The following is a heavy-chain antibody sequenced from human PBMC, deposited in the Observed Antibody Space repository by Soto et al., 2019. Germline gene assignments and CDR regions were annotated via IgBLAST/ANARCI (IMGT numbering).Heavy chain of an antibody. V-gene: IGHV3-21*01. CDR1: GFTFSSYS. CDR3: AREVFSPPFMDV. CDR2: ISSSSSYI. Sequence: PGGSLRLSCAASGFTFSSYSMNWVRQAPGKGLEWVSSISSSSSYIYYADSVKGRFTISRDNAKNSLYLQMNSLRAEDTAVYYCAREVFSPPFMDVWGQGTTVTVSS. D-gene: IGHD3-9*01. J-gene: IGHJ6*02.